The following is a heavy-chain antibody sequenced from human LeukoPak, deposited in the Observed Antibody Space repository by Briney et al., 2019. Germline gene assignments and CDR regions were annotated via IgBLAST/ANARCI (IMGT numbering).Heavy chain of an antibody. CDR3: ARLPIFCTNGVCYKYYYSYMDV. J-gene: IGHJ6*03. D-gene: IGHD2-8*01. V-gene: IGHV5-51*01. CDR1: GYRFTDYW. CDR2: IYPGDSDT. Sequence: GESLKISCKGSGYRFTDYWIGWVRQMPGKGLEWMGIIYPGDSDTKYSPSFQGQVTMSADKSISTAYLQWSSLKASDTAMYYCARLPIFCTNGVCYKYYYSYMDVWGKGTTVTVPS.